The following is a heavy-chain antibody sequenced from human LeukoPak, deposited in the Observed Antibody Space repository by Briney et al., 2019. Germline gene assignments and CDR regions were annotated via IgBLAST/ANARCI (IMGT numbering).Heavy chain of an antibody. D-gene: IGHD1-26*01. Sequence: GGSLRLSCAASGFTFSSNGVHWVRQAPGKGLEWVAVIWYDGSKKYYADSVKGRFTISRDNSKNTLDLQMDSLRAEDTAVYYCARMSGSHIDYWGQGTLVTVSS. CDR1: GFTFSSNG. J-gene: IGHJ4*02. CDR2: IWYDGSKK. V-gene: IGHV3-33*01. CDR3: ARMSGSHIDY.